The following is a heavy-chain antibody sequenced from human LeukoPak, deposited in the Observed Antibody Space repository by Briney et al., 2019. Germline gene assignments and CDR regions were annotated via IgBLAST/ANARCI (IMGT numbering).Heavy chain of an antibody. J-gene: IGHJ4*02. CDR3: ARSRASH. CDR1: GFTFSDYY. CDR2: IKQDGSEK. D-gene: IGHD1-26*01. V-gene: IGHV3-7*01. Sequence: GGSLRLSCAASGFTFSDYYMSWVRQAPGKGLEWVANIKQDGSEKYYVDSVKGRFTISRDNAKNSLYLQMNSLRAEDTAVYYCARSRASHWGQGTLVTVSS.